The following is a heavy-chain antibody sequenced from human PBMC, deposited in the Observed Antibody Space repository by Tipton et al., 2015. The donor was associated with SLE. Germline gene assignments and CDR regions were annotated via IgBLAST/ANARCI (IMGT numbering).Heavy chain of an antibody. V-gene: IGHV4-34*01. Sequence: GLVKPSETLSLTCAVYGGSFSGYYWSWIRQPPGKGLEWIGEINHSGSTNYNPSLKSRVTMSVDTSKNQFSLKLSSVTAADTAVYYCARDTIAAADYWGQGTLVTVSS. CDR2: INHSGST. CDR1: GGSFSGYY. CDR3: ARDTIAAADY. D-gene: IGHD6-13*01. J-gene: IGHJ4*02.